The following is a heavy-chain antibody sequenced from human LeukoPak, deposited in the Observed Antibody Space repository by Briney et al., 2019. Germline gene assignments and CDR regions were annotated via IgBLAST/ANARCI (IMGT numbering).Heavy chain of an antibody. J-gene: IGHJ4*02. CDR1: GFTFDDYA. CDR2: IYHSGST. CDR3: ARDGNYAS. Sequence: LRLSCAASGFTFDDYAMHWVRQAPGKGLEWIGYIYHSGSTYYNPSLKSRVTISVDRSKNQFSLKLSSVTAADTAVYYCARDGNYASWGQGTLVTVSS. D-gene: IGHD3-16*01. V-gene: IGHV4-30-2*01.